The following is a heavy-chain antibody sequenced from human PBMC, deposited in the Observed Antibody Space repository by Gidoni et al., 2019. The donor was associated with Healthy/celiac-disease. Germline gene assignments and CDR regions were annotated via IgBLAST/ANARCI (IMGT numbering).Heavy chain of an antibody. Sequence: QVQLVQSGAEVKKPGASVQVSCKASGYTFTSYAMHWVRQAPGQRLEWMGWINAGNGNTKYSQKFQGRVTITRDTSASTAYMELSSLRSEDTAVYYCAREGYYDYIWGSYRSDYYYYYGMDVWGQGTTVTVSS. D-gene: IGHD3-16*02. V-gene: IGHV1-3*01. CDR3: AREGYYDYIWGSYRSDYYYYYGMDV. J-gene: IGHJ6*02. CDR2: INAGNGNT. CDR1: GYTFTSYA.